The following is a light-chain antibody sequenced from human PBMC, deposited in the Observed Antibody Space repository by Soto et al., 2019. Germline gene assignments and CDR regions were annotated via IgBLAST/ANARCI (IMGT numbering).Light chain of an antibody. V-gene: IGKV3-15*01. CDR3: QQYNNWPFT. CDR2: GAS. CDR1: QSVSSN. J-gene: IGKJ3*01. Sequence: EIGMTQSPSTLSVSPGERATLSCSASQSVSSNLAWYQQKPGQAPRLLIYGASTRATGIPARFSGSGSGTEFTLTISSLQSEDFAVYYGQQYNNWPFTFGPGTKVDIK.